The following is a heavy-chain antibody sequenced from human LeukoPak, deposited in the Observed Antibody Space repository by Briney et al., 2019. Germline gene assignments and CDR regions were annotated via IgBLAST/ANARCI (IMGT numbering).Heavy chain of an antibody. V-gene: IGHV3-30*18. D-gene: IGHD6-13*01. Sequence: GGSLRLSCVASGFTFSSYGMHWVRQAPGKGLEWVAVTSYDGSNEYYRESVKGRVTISRDNAQNSLYLQMNSLRAEDTAVYYCAKLHPGYSSSGNFDYWGQGTLVTVSS. CDR1: GFTFSSYG. CDR3: AKLHPGYSSSGNFDY. CDR2: TSYDGSNE. J-gene: IGHJ4*02.